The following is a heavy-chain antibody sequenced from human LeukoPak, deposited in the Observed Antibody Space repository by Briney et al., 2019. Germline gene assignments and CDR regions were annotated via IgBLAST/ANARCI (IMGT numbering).Heavy chain of an antibody. CDR2: IKQNGSEK. CDR1: GFTFSSYW. CDR3: ARERVGYDYNLGDYYYYMDV. D-gene: IGHD5-12*01. Sequence: GGTLRLSCAASGFTFSSYWMSWVRQAPGKGLEWVANIKQNGSEKYYVDSVKGRFTISRDNAKNSLYLQMNSLRAEDTAVYYCARERVGYDYNLGDYYYYMDVWGKGTTVTVSS. V-gene: IGHV3-7*01. J-gene: IGHJ6*03.